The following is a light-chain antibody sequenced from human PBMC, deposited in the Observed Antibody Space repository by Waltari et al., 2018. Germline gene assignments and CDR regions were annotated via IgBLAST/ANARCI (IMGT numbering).Light chain of an antibody. J-gene: IGLJ3*02. V-gene: IGLV2-14*01. CDR3: SSYTRRSYWV. CDR2: KLN. Sequence: QSALTQPASVSGSPGQSITISCTGTSSDVGFYDLVSWFQHHPGKAPKVMIYKLNNRPSGVSNRFSGSKSANTASLTISGLQAEDEADYYCSSYTRRSYWVFGGGTQLTVL. CDR1: SSDVGFYDL.